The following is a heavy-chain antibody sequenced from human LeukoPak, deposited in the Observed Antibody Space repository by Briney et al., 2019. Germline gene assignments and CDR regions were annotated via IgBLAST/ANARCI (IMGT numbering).Heavy chain of an antibody. CDR1: GYTFSSYW. D-gene: IGHD3-3*01. CDR3: ARQNDFRLDY. V-gene: IGHV5-51*01. J-gene: IGHJ4*02. CDR2: IYPGDSDT. Sequence: GESLKISCKGSGYTFSSYWIGWVRQMPGKGLEWMGIIYPGDSDTRYSPSLQGQVTISVDTSIGTAYLQWSSLKASDTAIYYCARQNDFRLDYWGQGTLVTISS.